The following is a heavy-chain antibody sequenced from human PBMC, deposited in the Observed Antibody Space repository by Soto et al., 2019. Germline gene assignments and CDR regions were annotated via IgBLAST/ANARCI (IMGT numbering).Heavy chain of an antibody. CDR3: TTSIAVAGIYYFDY. CDR1: GFTFSNYN. V-gene: IGHV3-15*07. D-gene: IGHD6-19*01. CDR2: IKSKTDGGTT. Sequence: GGSLRLSCAAAGFTFSNYNMNWVRQAPGKGLEWVGRIKSKTDGGTTDYAAPVKGRFTISRDDSKNTLYLQMNSLKTEDTAVYYCTTSIAVAGIYYFDYWGQGTLVTVSS. J-gene: IGHJ4*02.